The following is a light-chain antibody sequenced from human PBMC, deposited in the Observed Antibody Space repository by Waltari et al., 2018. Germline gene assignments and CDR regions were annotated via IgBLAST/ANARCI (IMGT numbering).Light chain of an antibody. J-gene: IGLJ3*02. CDR1: SNDVGGYNY. V-gene: IGLV2-14*01. CDR3: SSCASTIPLGV. CDR2: DVN. Sequence: SALTQPASVSGAPGQSITISCTGISNDVGGYNYVSWYQQHPGKAPILIIYDVNNRPSGISYRFAGSKSGDTASLTISGLQPEDEADYYCSSCASTIPLGVFGGGTKLTVL.